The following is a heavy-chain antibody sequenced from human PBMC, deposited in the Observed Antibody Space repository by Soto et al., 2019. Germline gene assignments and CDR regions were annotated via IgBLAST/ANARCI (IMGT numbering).Heavy chain of an antibody. J-gene: IGHJ4*02. CDR2: ISGSGVST. CDR1: GFTFSSYA. D-gene: IGHD3-9*01. CDR3: AKGAWYYDILTGYGYFDY. Sequence: EVQLLESGGGLVQPGGSLRLSCAASGFTFSSYAMSWVRQAPGKGLEWISGISGSGVSTYYADSVKGRFTISRDNSKNTLYLQMNSVRAEDTAVYYCAKGAWYYDILTGYGYFDYWGQGTLVTVSP. V-gene: IGHV3-23*01.